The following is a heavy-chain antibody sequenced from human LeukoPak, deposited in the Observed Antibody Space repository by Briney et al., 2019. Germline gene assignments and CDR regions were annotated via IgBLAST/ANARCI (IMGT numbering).Heavy chain of an antibody. J-gene: IGHJ2*01. Sequence: PGGSLRLSCAASGFTFSSYWMSWVRQAPGKGLDWVANIKQDGSEKYYVDSVKGLFTISRDNAKNSLYLQMNSLRAEDTAVYYCARDNPQLGIVSWYFDLWGRDTLVTVSS. D-gene: IGHD7-27*01. V-gene: IGHV3-7*01. CDR1: GFTFSSYW. CDR2: IKQDGSEK. CDR3: ARDNPQLGIVSWYFDL.